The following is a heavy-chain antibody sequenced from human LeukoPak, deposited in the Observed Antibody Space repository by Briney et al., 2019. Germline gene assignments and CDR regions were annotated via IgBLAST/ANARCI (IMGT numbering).Heavy chain of an antibody. J-gene: IGHJ4*02. CDR1: GFTFSSYA. Sequence: TGGSLRLSCAASGFTFSSYAMSWVRQAPGKGPEWVSAISGSGGSTYYADSVKGRFTISRDNSKNTLYLQMNSLRAEDTAVYYCAIVFCSSTSCKDYWGQGTLVTVSS. V-gene: IGHV3-23*01. CDR3: AIVFCSSTSCKDY. D-gene: IGHD2-2*01. CDR2: ISGSGGST.